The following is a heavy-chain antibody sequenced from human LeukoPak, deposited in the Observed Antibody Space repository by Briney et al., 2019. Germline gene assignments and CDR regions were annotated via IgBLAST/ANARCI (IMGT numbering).Heavy chain of an antibody. Sequence: GASVKVSCKASGYTFTGYYMHWVRQAPGQGLEWMGWINPNSGGTNYAQKFQGRVTMTRDTSISTAYMELGRLRSDDTAVYYCARDSGDSSEIDYWGQGTLVTVSS. CDR2: INPNSGGT. CDR3: ARDSGDSSEIDY. D-gene: IGHD6-19*01. CDR1: GYTFTGYY. V-gene: IGHV1-2*02. J-gene: IGHJ4*02.